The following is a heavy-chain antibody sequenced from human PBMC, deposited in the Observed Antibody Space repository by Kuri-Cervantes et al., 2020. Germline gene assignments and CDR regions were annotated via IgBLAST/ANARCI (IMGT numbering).Heavy chain of an antibody. J-gene: IGHJ4*02. Sequence: GESLKISCTASGFTFSTYSMNWVRQAPGKGLEWVSYIGSSSTNIYYADAVKGRFTISRDNAKNSLYLQMDSLRAEDTAVYYCARVYGTLDYWGQGTLVTVSS. CDR1: GFTFSTYS. D-gene: IGHD1-14*01. V-gene: IGHV3-48*01. CDR2: IGSSSTNI. CDR3: ARVYGTLDY.